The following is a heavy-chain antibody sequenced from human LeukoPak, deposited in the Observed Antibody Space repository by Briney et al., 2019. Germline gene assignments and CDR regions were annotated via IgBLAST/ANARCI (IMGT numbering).Heavy chain of an antibody. Sequence: GGSLRLSCAASGFTFNSFGMHWVRQAPGKGLEWVAVISFDGSNKYFADSVKGRFSISRDNSKNTLDLQMNSLRAEDTAVYYCAKDFHTLTTFDYWGQGTLVTVSS. V-gene: IGHV3-30*18. CDR2: ISFDGSNK. J-gene: IGHJ4*02. CDR3: AKDFHTLTTFDY. CDR1: GFTFNSFG. D-gene: IGHD4-11*01.